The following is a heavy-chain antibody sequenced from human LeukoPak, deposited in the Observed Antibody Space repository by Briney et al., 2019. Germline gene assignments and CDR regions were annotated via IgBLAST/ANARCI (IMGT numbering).Heavy chain of an antibody. J-gene: IGHJ4*02. CDR1: GGSISSYY. V-gene: IGHV4-59*01. CDR2: IYYSGST. CDR3: ARAGGYSSSWYVYYFDY. Sequence: SETLSLTCTVSGGSISSYYWSWIRQPPGKGLEWIGYIYYSGSTNYNPSLKSRVTISVDTSKNQFSLKLSSVTAADTAVYYCARAGGYSSSWYVYYFDYWGQGTLVTVSS. D-gene: IGHD6-13*01.